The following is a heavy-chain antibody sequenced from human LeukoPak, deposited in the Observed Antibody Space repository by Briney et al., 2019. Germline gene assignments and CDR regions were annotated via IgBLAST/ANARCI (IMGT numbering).Heavy chain of an antibody. CDR2: ISYDGSNK. D-gene: IGHD1-26*01. CDR3: TRCVWDTYYMDV. V-gene: IGHV3-30*04. J-gene: IGHJ6*03. CDR1: VFILSRYA. Sequence: PGGSLRLSCAASVFILSRYAMHWLRQAAGKGLDGVAVISYDGSNKYYADSVKGRFTISRDDSKNTAYLQMNSLNTEDTAVYCCTRCVWDTYYMDVWGKGPTVTVSS.